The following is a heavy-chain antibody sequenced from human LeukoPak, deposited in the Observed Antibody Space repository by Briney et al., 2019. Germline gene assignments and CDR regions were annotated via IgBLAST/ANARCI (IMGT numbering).Heavy chain of an antibody. Sequence: SETLSLTCAVDGGSFSGYYWSWIRQPPGKGLGWIGEINHNGGTYYNPSLKSRVTISVDTSKNQFSLKRSSVTAADTAVYYCARQTTILDYWGQGTLVTVSS. D-gene: IGHD1/OR15-1a*01. CDR3: ARQTTILDY. CDR1: GGSFSGYY. CDR2: INHNGGT. J-gene: IGHJ4*02. V-gene: IGHV4-34*01.